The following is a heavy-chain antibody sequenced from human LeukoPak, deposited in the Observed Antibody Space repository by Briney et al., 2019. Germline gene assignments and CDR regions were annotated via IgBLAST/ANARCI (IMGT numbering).Heavy chain of an antibody. V-gene: IGHV4-39*01. CDR2: IYYSGST. J-gene: IGHJ4*02. D-gene: IGHD4-11*01. CDR1: GGPISSSSYY. CDR3: ARHFRETTGEFDY. Sequence: SETLSLTCTVPGGPISSSSYYWGWIRQPPGKGLEWIGSIYYSGSTYYNPSLKSRVTISVDTSKNQFSLKLSSVTAADTAVYYCARHFRETTGEFDYWGQGTLVTVSS.